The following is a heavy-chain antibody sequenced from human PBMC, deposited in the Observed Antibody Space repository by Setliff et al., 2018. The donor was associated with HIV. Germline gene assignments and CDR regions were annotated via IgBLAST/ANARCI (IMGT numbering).Heavy chain of an antibody. CDR1: GFTFGDYP. J-gene: IGHJ6*03. D-gene: IGHD3-10*01. CDR3: NTYYGSGSYYYYYYYMDV. CDR2: IRSKTYGGTT. Sequence: QPGGSLRLSCTASGFTFGDYPMSWVRQAPGKGLEWVGFIRSKTYGGTTEYAASVKGRFTISRDDSKNIAYLQMNSLKTEDTAIYYCNTYYGSGSYYYYYYYMDVWGKGTTVTVSS. V-gene: IGHV3-49*04.